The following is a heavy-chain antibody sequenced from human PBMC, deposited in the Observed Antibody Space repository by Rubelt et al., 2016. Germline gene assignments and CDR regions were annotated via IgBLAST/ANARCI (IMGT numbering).Heavy chain of an antibody. CDR2: ISNDGSNK. CDR3: AKDWGATPSDAFDI. CDR1: GFTFSSYG. J-gene: IGHJ3*02. V-gene: IGHV3-30*18. D-gene: IGHD1-26*01. Sequence: VQLLESGGGLVQPGGSLRLSCAASGFTFSSYGMHWVRQAPGKGLEWVAVISNDGSNKYYADSVKGRFTISRDNSKNTLYLQMNSLRAAATAVYYGAKDWGATPSDAFDIWGQGTMVTVSS.